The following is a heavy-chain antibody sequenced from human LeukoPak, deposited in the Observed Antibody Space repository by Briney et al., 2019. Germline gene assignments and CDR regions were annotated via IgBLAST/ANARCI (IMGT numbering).Heavy chain of an antibody. CDR2: ISSSGSTI. D-gene: IGHD4-17*01. J-gene: IGHJ4*02. V-gene: IGHV3-48*03. Sequence: PGGSLRLSCAASGFTFSSYEMNWVRQAPGKGLEWVSYISSSGSTIYYADSVKGRFTISRDNAKNSLYLQMNSLRAEDTAVYYCARGANGDYVRGGYWGQGTLVTVSS. CDR1: GFTFSSYE. CDR3: ARGANGDYVRGGY.